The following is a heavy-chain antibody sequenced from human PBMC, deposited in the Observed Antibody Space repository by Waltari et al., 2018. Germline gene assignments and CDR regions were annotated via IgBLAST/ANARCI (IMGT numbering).Heavy chain of an antibody. V-gene: IGHV4-38-2*01. Sequence: QVQLQESGPGLVKPSETLSLTCVVSGYSIRRGSYWGWIRQPPGKGLERIGSIYHSGSTYYNPYLKSRVTISVDTSKNQFSLKLSSVTAADTAVYYCARHGTRITMTSSFEYWGQGTLVTVSS. CDR3: ARHGTRITMTSSFEY. D-gene: IGHD3-3*01. J-gene: IGHJ4*02. CDR1: GYSIRRGSY. CDR2: IYHSGST.